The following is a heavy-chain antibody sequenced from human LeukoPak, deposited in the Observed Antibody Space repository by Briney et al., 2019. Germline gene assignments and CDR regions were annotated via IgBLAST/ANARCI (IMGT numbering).Heavy chain of an antibody. V-gene: IGHV3-23*01. Sequence: PGGSLRLSCAASGFTFSSYAMSWVRQAPGKGLEWVSAISGSGGSTYYADSVKGRFTISRDNSKNTLYLQMNSLRAEDTAVYYCAKDLDLSSSSSSLDYYYYYMDVWGKGTTVTVSS. D-gene: IGHD6-6*01. CDR2: ISGSGGST. CDR3: AKDLDLSSSSSSLDYYYYYMDV. J-gene: IGHJ6*03. CDR1: GFTFSSYA.